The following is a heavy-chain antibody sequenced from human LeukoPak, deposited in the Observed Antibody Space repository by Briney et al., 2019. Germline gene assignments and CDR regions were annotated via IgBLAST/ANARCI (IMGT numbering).Heavy chain of an antibody. V-gene: IGHV3-7*05. Sequence: GGSLRLSRAASGXTFSRFWMNWVRQAPGRGLEWVANIDQSGGRNNYVDSVKGRFTISRDNAKNSLFLEMSSLRADDTAVYFCARDVEGGTFDIWGQGTTVTVSS. D-gene: IGHD3-16*01. CDR1: GXTFSRFW. J-gene: IGHJ3*02. CDR2: IDQSGGRN. CDR3: ARDVEGGTFDI.